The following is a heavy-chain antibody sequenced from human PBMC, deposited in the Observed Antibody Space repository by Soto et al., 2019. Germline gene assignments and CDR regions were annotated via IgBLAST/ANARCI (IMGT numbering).Heavy chain of an antibody. CDR3: ARPRYDCSGTPFDH. J-gene: IGHJ4*02. Sequence: EVQLVESGGGLVQPGGSLRLSCAASGFTFSSYWMHWVRQAPGKGLVWVSGINGDGKTATYADSVKGRFIISRDNAKNMLYLQMNSLTAEDTAVYYCARPRYDCSGTPFDHWGQGSLVTVSS. CDR1: GFTFSSYW. D-gene: IGHD3-22*01. CDR2: INGDGKTA. V-gene: IGHV3-74*01.